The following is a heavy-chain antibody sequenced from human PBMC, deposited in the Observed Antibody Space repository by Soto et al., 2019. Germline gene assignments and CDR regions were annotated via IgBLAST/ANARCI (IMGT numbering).Heavy chain of an antibody. Sequence: PSETLSLTCTVSGGSISSYYWSWIRQPPGKGLEWIGYIYYSGSTNYNPSLKSRVTISVDTSKNQFSLKLSSVTAAGTAVYYCARRWGPTFDFWGQGTLVTVSS. J-gene: IGHJ4*02. CDR2: IYYSGST. CDR3: ARRWGPTFDF. D-gene: IGHD1-26*01. CDR1: GGSISSYY. V-gene: IGHV4-59*01.